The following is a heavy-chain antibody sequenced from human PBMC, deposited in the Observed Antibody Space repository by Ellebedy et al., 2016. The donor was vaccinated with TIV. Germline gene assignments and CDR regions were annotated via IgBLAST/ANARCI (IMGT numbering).Heavy chain of an antibody. V-gene: IGHV3-30-3*01. J-gene: IGHJ6*04. Sequence: PGGSLRLSCAASGFTFSLYSKHWVRQAPGKRLEWLAVISFDGSNKEYGDSVKGRFTVSRDNSKNSVYLQMNTLRAEDTAVYYCARATGDCTAGTCYSEMDVWGKGTTVTVSS. CDR2: ISFDGSNK. CDR1: GFTFSLYS. CDR3: ARATGDCTAGTCYSEMDV. D-gene: IGHD2-15*01.